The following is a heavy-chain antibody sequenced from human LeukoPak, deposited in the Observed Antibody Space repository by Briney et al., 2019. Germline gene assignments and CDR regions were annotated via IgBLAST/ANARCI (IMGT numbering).Heavy chain of an antibody. J-gene: IGHJ2*01. D-gene: IGHD4-17*01. V-gene: IGHV4-39*01. CDR2: SYYSGST. CDR3: ARLVTINTVTTARYWYFDL. CDR1: SGSISSSSYY. Sequence: PSETLSLTCTVSSGSISSSSYYWGWIRQPPGKGLEWIGSSYYSGSTYYNPSLESRVTISVDTSKNQFSLKLSSVTAADTAVYFCARLVTINTVTTARYWYFDLWGRGTLVTVSS.